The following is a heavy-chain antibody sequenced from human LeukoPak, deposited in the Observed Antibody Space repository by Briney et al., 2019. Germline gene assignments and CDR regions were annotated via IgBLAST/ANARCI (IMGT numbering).Heavy chain of an antibody. CDR2: TYYSGST. CDR1: GASISSTSYY. D-gene: IGHD6-6*01. Sequence: SETLSLTCTVSGASISSTSYYWGWIRQPPGKGLEWIGSTYYSGSTYYNPSLKSRVTISVDTSKNQFSLKLSSVTAADTAVYYCVAARPTQPRYYYYYYMDVWGKGTTVTVSS. J-gene: IGHJ6*03. V-gene: IGHV4-39*07. CDR3: VAARPTQPRYYYYYYMDV.